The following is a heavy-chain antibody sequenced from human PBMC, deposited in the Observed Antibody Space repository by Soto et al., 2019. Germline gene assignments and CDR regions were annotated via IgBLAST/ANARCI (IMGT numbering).Heavy chain of an antibody. Sequence: EVQLVETGGGSAQRGGSLRLSCAASGFTFSNYWMHWVRQAPGKGLVWVSRISGDATSTSYADSVQGRFSISRDNAKNTLYLQRSSPRAEDTAVYYCASSISVAGTDWYFDLWGRGTLVTVSS. J-gene: IGHJ2*01. CDR3: ASSISVAGTDWYFDL. CDR2: ISGDATST. CDR1: GFTFSNYW. V-gene: IGHV3-74*01. D-gene: IGHD6-19*01.